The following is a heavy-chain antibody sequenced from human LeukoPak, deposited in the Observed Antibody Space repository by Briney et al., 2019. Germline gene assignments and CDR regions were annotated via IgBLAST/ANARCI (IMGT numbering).Heavy chain of an antibody. D-gene: IGHD1-1*01. CDR3: ARITEWNDFDY. CDR2: ISHTGST. Sequence: SETLSLTCTVSGGSLSHYYWAWIWQPPGKGLEWIGYISHTGSTNYNPSLKSRLTIAVDTSKNQFSLNLSYVTAADTAVYSCARITEWNDFDYWGQGILVTVSS. CDR1: GGSLSHYY. V-gene: IGHV4-59*01. J-gene: IGHJ4*02.